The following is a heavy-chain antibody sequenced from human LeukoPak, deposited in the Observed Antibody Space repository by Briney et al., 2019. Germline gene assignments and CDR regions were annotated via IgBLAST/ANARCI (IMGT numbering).Heavy chain of an antibody. V-gene: IGHV3-73*01. Sequence: GGSLRLSCAASGFSFSDSAMHWVRQASGKGLQWVGRIRSKTNNYATAYGASVKGRFTISRDDSKNTAYLQMNSLKTEDTAVYYCTTSYCSSTSCNAGWGSWGDYWGQGTLVTVSS. D-gene: IGHD2-2*01. CDR3: TTSYCSSTSCNAGWGSWGDY. CDR2: IRSKTNNYAT. CDR1: GFSFSDSA. J-gene: IGHJ4*02.